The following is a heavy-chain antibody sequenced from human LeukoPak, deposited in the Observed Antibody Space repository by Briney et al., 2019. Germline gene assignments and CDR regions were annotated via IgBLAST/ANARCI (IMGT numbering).Heavy chain of an antibody. CDR3: ARGVFASGWYPDNFDY. D-gene: IGHD6-19*01. J-gene: IGHJ4*02. CDR2: VNQAGSDK. V-gene: IGHV3-7*01. Sequence: PGGSLRLSCAASGFAYSTYWMSWLPQAPGKELEWVANVNQAGSDKYYMDSVKGRFTISRGNAENSLYLQMNSLRAEDTAVYYCARGVFASGWYPDNFDYWGQGTLVTVSS. CDR1: GFAYSTYW.